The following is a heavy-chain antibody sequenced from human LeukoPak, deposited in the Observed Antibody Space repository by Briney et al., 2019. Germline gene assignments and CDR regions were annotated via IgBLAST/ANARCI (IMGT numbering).Heavy chain of an antibody. V-gene: IGHV1-46*01. D-gene: IGHD5-18*01. J-gene: IGHJ4*02. Sequence: ASVKVSCKASGYTFTSYYMHWVRQAPGQGLEWMGIINPSGGSTSYAQKFQGRVTMTRDMSTSTVYMELSSLRAEDTAVYYCAKDRSKGYSYGPYFDYWGQGTLVTVSS. CDR2: INPSGGST. CDR3: AKDRSKGYSYGPYFDY. CDR1: GYTFTSYY.